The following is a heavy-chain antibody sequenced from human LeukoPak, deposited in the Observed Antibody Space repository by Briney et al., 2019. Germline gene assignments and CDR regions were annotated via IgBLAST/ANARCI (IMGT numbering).Heavy chain of an antibody. Sequence: DSVRGRFTISRDNSKSTLYLQMNSLRAEDTAIYFCAKSRSGVSSCYNYWGQGTLVTVSS. V-gene: IGHV3-23*01. CDR3: AKSRSGVSSCYNY. D-gene: IGHD2-15*01. J-gene: IGHJ4*02.